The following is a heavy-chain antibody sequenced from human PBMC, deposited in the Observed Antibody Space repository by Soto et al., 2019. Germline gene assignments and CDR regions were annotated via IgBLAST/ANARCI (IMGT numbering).Heavy chain of an antibody. CDR2: INHSGST. D-gene: IGHD2-2*01. Sequence: SETLSLTCAVYGGSFSGYYWSWIRQPPGKGLEWIGEINHSGSTNYNPSLKSRVTISVDTSKNQFSLKLSSVTAADTAVYYCARASLLNQLPGAAFDPWGQGTLVTVSS. CDR3: ARASLLNQLPGAAFDP. CDR1: GGSFSGYY. J-gene: IGHJ5*02. V-gene: IGHV4-34*01.